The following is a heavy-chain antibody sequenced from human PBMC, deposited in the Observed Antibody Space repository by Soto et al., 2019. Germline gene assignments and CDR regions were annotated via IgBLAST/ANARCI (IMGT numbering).Heavy chain of an antibody. J-gene: IGHJ4*02. CDR3: ARVPLVATIGYFDY. D-gene: IGHD5-12*01. CDR1: GGSISSGGYS. V-gene: IGHV4-30-2*01. Sequence: SETLSLTCAVSGGSISSGGYSWSWIRQPPGKGREWIGYMYHSGSTYYNPSLKSRVTISIDRSKNQFSLKLSSVTAADTAVYYCARVPLVATIGYFDYWGQGTLVTVSS. CDR2: MYHSGST.